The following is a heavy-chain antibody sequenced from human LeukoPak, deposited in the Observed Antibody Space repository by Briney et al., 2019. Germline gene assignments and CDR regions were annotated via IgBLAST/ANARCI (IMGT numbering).Heavy chain of an antibody. J-gene: IGHJ5*02. CDR1: GGTFSRYA. CDR3: SRVGWIACSGVSCYPTWFDH. D-gene: IGHD2-15*01. V-gene: IGHV1-69*05. Sequence: SVKVSCKASGGTFSRYAISWVRQAPGQGREWMGGIIPIFGTANYAQKFQGRVTITTDESTSTAYMELSSLRSEDTAVYYCSRVGWIACSGVSCYPTWFDHWGQGTLIAVSS. CDR2: IIPIFGTA.